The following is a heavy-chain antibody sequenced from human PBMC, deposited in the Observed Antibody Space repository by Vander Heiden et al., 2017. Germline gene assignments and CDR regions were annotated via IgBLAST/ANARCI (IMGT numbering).Heavy chain of an antibody. CDR3: AREFRGWELPY. CDR1: GYTFTRSA. Sequence: QVQLVPSGSALKKPGASVKVSCKASGYTFTRSALNSLRQAPGQGLEWMGWINTNTGNPTYAQGFTGRFVFSLDTSVSTAYLQISSLKAEDTAVYYGAREFRGWELPYWGQGTLVTVSA. D-gene: IGHD2-15*01. CDR2: INTNTGNP. V-gene: IGHV7-4-1*02. J-gene: IGHJ4*02.